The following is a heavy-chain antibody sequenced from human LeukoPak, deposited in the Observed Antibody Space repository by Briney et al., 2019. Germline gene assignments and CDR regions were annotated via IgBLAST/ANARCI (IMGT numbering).Heavy chain of an antibody. V-gene: IGHV4-59*11. D-gene: IGHD1-1*01. Sequence: SETLSLTCTVSGGSISSHCWSWIRQPPGKGLEWIGYIYYSGSTNYNPSLKSRVTISVDTSKNQFSLKLSSVTAADTAVYYCARDGGWNGLYMDVWGKGTTVTVSS. CDR2: IYYSGST. CDR1: GGSISSHC. CDR3: ARDGGWNGLYMDV. J-gene: IGHJ6*03.